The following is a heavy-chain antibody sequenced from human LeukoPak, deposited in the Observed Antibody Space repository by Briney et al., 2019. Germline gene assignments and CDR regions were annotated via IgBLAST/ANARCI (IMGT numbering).Heavy chain of an antibody. Sequence: AGSLRLSCAASGFTFSSYAMSWVRQAPGKGLQWDSAISGSGGSTYYADSVKGRFTISRDNSKNTLYLQMNSLRAEDTAVYYCAKFMGNYCSSTSCLVYYYYGMDVWGQGTTVTVSS. CDR2: ISGSGGST. V-gene: IGHV3-23*01. D-gene: IGHD2-2*01. J-gene: IGHJ6*02. CDR3: AKFMGNYCSSTSCLVYYYYGMDV. CDR1: GFTFSSYA.